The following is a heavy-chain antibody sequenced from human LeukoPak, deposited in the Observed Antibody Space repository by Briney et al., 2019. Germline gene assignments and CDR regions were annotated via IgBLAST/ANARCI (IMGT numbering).Heavy chain of an antibody. V-gene: IGHV3-23*01. D-gene: IGHD3-16*02. Sequence: GGSLRLSCAASGFTFSSYAMSWVRQAPGKGLECISGFSGSGGRTYYADSVKGRFTISRDNSKSTLLLQMNSLRADDTAVYYCAKDLMITFGGVIVPFDNWGQGTLVTVSS. CDR2: FSGSGGRT. CDR1: GFTFSSYA. J-gene: IGHJ4*02. CDR3: AKDLMITFGGVIVPFDN.